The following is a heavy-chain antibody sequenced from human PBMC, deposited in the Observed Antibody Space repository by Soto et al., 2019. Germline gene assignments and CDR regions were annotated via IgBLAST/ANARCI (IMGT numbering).Heavy chain of an antibody. Sequence: QVQLVQSGAEVQKPGASVKVSCKASGYTFISNWIHWVRQAPGQGLQWMGVINPSGGITVYAQMFQGRVIMTMDTATAPVYMELSSVRSEDTAVYYCAQDHSVTTSGYSYCWFDPWGRGPLVAVSS. CDR1: GYTFISNW. CDR3: AQDHSVTTSGYSYCWFDP. CDR2: INPSGGIT. J-gene: IGHJ5*02. V-gene: IGHV1-46*01. D-gene: IGHD3-22*01.